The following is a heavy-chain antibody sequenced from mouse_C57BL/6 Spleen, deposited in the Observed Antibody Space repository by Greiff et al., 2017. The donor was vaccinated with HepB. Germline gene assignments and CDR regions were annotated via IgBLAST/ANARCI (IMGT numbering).Heavy chain of an antibody. Sequence: EVQLQQSGPGLVKPSQSLSLTCSVTGYSITSGYYWNWIRQFPGNKLEWMGYISYDGSNNYNPSLKNPISITRDTSKNQFFLKLNSVTTEDTATYYCARVGELGRAFAYWGQGTLVTVSA. V-gene: IGHV3-6*01. CDR2: ISYDGSN. J-gene: IGHJ3*01. CDR3: ARVGELGRAFAY. D-gene: IGHD4-1*01. CDR1: GYSITSGYY.